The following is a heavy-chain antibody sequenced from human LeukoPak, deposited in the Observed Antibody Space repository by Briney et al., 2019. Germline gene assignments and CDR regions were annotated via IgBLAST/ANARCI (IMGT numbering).Heavy chain of an antibody. CDR2: IYYSGTT. CDR1: GGSISRNY. Sequence: SETLSLTCTVSGGSISRNYWNWIRQPPGKGLEWIGNIYYSGTTNYNPSLKSRVTISLDTSKSQFSLKLSSVTAADTAVYYCARGRKDDSGSYPADYWGQGTLVTVSS. V-gene: IGHV4-59*13. J-gene: IGHJ4*02. CDR3: ARGRKDDSGSYPADY. D-gene: IGHD3-10*01.